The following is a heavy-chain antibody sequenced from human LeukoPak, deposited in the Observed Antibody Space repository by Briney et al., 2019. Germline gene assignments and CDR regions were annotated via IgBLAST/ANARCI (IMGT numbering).Heavy chain of an antibody. CDR3: ARDRDWVFDY. D-gene: IGHD2-21*02. CDR1: GFTFSSNS. J-gene: IGHJ4*02. V-gene: IGHV3-48*01. CDR2: ISTTSGTI. Sequence: GGSLRLSCAASGFTFSSNSMNWVRQAPGKGLEWVSYISTTSGTIYYADSVKGRFTISRDNAKNSLYLQMNSLRAEDTAVYYCARDRDWVFDYWGQGTLVTVSS.